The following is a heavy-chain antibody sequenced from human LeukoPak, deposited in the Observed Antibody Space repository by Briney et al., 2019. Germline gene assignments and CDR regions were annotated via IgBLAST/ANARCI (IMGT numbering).Heavy chain of an antibody. J-gene: IGHJ2*01. CDR2: IYYSGST. Sequence: SETLSLTCTVSGGSISSSSYYWGWSRQPPGKGLEWIGSIYYSGSTYYNPSLKSRVTMSVETSKNQFSLKLSSLTAADTAVYYCARDPGITVTTSQKYWDFDLWGRGTLVTVSS. CDR3: ARDPGITVTTSQKYWDFDL. CDR1: GGSISSSSYY. D-gene: IGHD4-17*01. V-gene: IGHV4-39*07.